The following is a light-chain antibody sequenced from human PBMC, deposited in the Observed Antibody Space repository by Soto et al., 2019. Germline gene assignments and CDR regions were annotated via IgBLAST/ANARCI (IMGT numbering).Light chain of an antibody. CDR2: VNSDGSH. Sequence: QLVLTQSPSASASLGASVKLTCTLSSGHNSYAIAWHQQQPQKGPRFLMKVNSDGSHSKGDGIPDRFSGSSSGAERYLTISSLQSEDEADYYCQTWGTGMVFGGGTKLTVL. J-gene: IGLJ3*02. CDR1: SGHNSYA. CDR3: QTWGTGMV. V-gene: IGLV4-69*01.